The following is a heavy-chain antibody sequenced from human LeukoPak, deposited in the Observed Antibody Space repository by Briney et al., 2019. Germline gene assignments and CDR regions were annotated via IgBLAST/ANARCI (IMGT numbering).Heavy chain of an antibody. J-gene: IGHJ4*02. V-gene: IGHV7-4-1*02. D-gene: IGHD5-18*01. CDR2: INTNTGNP. CDR3: ARDTAMVKFDQ. CDR1: AYTFNRNA. Sequence: ASVTVSCKGSAYTFNRNAMNWVRQAPGQGLEWMGWINTNTGNPTYAQGFTGRFVFSLDTSVSTAYLQISSLKAEDTAVYYCARDTAMVKFDQWGQGTLVTVPS.